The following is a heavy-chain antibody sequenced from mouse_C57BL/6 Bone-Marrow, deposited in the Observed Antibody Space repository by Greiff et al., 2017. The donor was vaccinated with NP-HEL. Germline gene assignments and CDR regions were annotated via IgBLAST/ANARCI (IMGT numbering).Heavy chain of an antibody. CDR3: ARDYSNVYYAMDY. J-gene: IGHJ4*01. V-gene: IGHV1-72*01. D-gene: IGHD2-5*01. CDR1: GYTFTSYW. Sequence: QVQLQQPGAELVKPGASVKLSCKASGYTFTSYWMHWVKQRPGRGLEWIGRIDPNSGGTTYNEKFKSKAKLTVDKPSSTAYMQLSSLTSEDSAVYYCARDYSNVYYAMDYWGQGTSVTVSS. CDR2: IDPNSGGT.